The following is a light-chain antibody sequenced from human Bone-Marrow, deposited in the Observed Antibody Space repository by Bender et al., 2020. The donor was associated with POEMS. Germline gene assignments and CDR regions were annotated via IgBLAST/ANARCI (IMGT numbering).Light chain of an antibody. CDR3: QVWDSGRECPV. CDR1: NIGAKT. V-gene: IGLV3-21*04. J-gene: IGLJ3*02. CDR2: YDV. Sequence: SYLLIQPPSVSVAPGGTATISCAGANIGAKTVHWLQQKPGQAPKLVIHYDVDRPSGIPDRFSGSSSGDTATLTITTVDGGDEADYYCQVWDSGRECPVFGGGTKLSVL.